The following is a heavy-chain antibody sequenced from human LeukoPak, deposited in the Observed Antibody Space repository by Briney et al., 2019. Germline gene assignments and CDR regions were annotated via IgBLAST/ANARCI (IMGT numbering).Heavy chain of an antibody. J-gene: IGHJ4*02. D-gene: IGHD3-3*01. CDR2: IIPIFGTA. V-gene: IGHV1-69*05. CDR1: GGTFSSYA. CDR3: ARGDFWSGPPADY. Sequence: ASVKVSCKASGGTFSSYAISWVRQAPGQGLEWMGGIIPIFGTANYAQKLQGRVTITTDESTSTAYMELSSLRSEDTAVYYCARGDFWSGPPADYWGQGTLVTVSS.